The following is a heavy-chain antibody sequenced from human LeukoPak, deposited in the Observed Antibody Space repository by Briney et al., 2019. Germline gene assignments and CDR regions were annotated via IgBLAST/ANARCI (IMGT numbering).Heavy chain of an antibody. J-gene: IGHJ6*02. Sequence: GGPLRLSCEASRLTFSSYPMSGVRKAPGRGREWVSAISGSGGSTYYADSVKGRFTISRDNSKNTLYLQMNSLRAEDTAVYYCAKEISMIVVVIRAYYYYGMDVWGQGTTVTVSS. CDR2: ISGSGGST. D-gene: IGHD3-22*01. V-gene: IGHV3-23*01. CDR1: RLTFSSYP. CDR3: AKEISMIVVVIRAYYYYGMDV.